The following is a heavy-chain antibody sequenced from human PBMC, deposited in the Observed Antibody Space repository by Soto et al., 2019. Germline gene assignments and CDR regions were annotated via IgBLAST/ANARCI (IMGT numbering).Heavy chain of an antibody. J-gene: IGHJ6*02. CDR1: GFTFSSYA. Sequence: GGSLRLSCAASGFTFSSYAMHWVRQAPGKELEWVAVISYDGSNKYYADSVKGRFTISRDNSKNTRCRQMCSLGAEDTSVYYCARAFDRAHSSPSFSNYYGREVWGQGTTVTTSS. CDR2: ISYDGSNK. D-gene: IGHD6-13*01. V-gene: IGHV3-30-3*01. CDR3: ARAFDRAHSSPSFSNYYGREV.